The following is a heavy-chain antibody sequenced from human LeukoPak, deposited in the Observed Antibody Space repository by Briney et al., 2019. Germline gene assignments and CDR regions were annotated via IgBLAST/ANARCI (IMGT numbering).Heavy chain of an antibody. CDR1: GYTFTNYY. V-gene: IGHV1-46*01. CDR2: INPSGGST. CDR3: ARVPGYSSGWSPRYNWFDP. Sequence: ASVAVSFKASGYTFTNYYMHWVRQAPGQGLEWMGIINPSGGSTSYAQKFQGRVTMTRDTSTSTVYMELSSLRSEDTAVYYCARVPGYSSGWSPRYNWFDPWGQGTLVTVSS. D-gene: IGHD6-19*01. J-gene: IGHJ5*02.